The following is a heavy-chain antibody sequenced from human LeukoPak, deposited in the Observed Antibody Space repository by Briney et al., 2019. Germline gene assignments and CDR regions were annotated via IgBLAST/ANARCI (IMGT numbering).Heavy chain of an antibody. CDR2: INPNSGGT. Sequence: VKVSCKASGYTFAGYYMHWVRQAPGQGLEWMGWINPNSGGTNYAQKFQGRVTMTRDTSISTAYMELSRLRSDDTAVYYCARDGDSYYYDSSGYPGIDYWGQGTLVTVSS. V-gene: IGHV1-2*02. CDR3: ARDGDSYYYDSSGYPGIDY. D-gene: IGHD3-22*01. J-gene: IGHJ4*02. CDR1: GYTFAGYY.